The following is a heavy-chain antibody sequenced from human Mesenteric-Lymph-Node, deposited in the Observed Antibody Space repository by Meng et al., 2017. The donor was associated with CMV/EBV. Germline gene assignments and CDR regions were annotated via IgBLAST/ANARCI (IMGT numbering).Heavy chain of an antibody. J-gene: IGHJ4*02. CDR3: ARDERTYDSSGYYFDY. Sequence: ASVKVSCKASGYTFTSYYIHWVRQAPGQGLEWMGIINPSGGATTYAQNFQGRITMTRDTSTSTVYMELRSLRSDDTAVYYCARDERTYDSSGYYFDYWGQGTLVTVSS. CDR1: GYTFTSYY. CDR2: INPSGGAT. D-gene: IGHD3-22*01. V-gene: IGHV1-46*01.